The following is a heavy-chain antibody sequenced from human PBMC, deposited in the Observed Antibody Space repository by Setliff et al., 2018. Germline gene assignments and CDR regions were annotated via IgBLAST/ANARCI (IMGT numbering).Heavy chain of an antibody. V-gene: IGHV4-31*01. J-gene: IGHJ3*02. Sequence: SETLSLTCTVSGGSISSGGYYWSWIRQHPGMGLEWLGYIYYRGRTYHNPSLKTLVTISVDTSKNQFSLKLSSVTAADTAVYYCARCSGSYDAFDIWCQGTMVTVSS. CDR3: ARCSGSYDAFDI. CDR2: IYYRGRT. CDR1: GGSISSGGYY. D-gene: IGHD1-26*01.